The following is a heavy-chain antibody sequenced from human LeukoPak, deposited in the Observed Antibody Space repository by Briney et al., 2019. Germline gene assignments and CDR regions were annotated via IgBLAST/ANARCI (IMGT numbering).Heavy chain of an antibody. CDR1: GGSISSYY. CDR3: ARDRWLQPFDY. Sequence: SETLSLTCTVSGGSISSYYWSWIRQPPGKGLEWIGYIYYSGSTNYNPSLKSRVTISVDTSKNQFSLKLSSVTAADTAVYYCARDRWLQPFDYWGQGTLVTVSS. D-gene: IGHD5-24*01. V-gene: IGHV4-59*01. CDR2: IYYSGST. J-gene: IGHJ4*02.